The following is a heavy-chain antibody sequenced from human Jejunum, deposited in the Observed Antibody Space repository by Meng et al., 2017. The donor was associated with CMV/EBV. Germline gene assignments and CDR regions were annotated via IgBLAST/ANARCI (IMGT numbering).Heavy chain of an antibody. J-gene: IGHJ4*02. CDR2: IYPNTGNP. D-gene: IGHD5-24*01. CDR1: GYIFPRYA. V-gene: IGHV7-4-1*02. Sequence: QLVRFGSGFKQPGASVKFSCRHSGYIFPRYAINWVRQAPGQGPDWMGWIYPNTGNPTYDQGFTGRFVFALDTSVSTAYLQINSLRADDTAVYYCARDSPLDGYSLLDYWGQGTLVTVSS. CDR3: ARDSPLDGYSLLDY.